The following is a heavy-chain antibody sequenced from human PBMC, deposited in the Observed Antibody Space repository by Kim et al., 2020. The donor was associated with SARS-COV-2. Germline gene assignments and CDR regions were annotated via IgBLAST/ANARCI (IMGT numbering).Heavy chain of an antibody. CDR3: ARATRGMFGVVTPFDY. V-gene: IGHV4-31*02. Sequence: PSLKSRVTRSVDTSKNQFCLKLSSVTAADTAVYYCARATRGMFGVVTPFDYWGQGTLVTVSS. D-gene: IGHD3-3*01. J-gene: IGHJ4*02.